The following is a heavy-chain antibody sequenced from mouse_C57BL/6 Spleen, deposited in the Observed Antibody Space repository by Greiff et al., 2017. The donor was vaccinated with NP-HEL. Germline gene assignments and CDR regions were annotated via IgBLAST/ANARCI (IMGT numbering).Heavy chain of an antibody. CDR2: IDPSDSYT. D-gene: IGHD1-1*01. Sequence: QVQLQQPGAELVMPGASVKLSCKASGYTFTSYWMHWVKQRPGQGLEWIGEIDPSDSYTNYNQKFKGKSTLTVDKSSSTAYMQLSSLTSEDSAVYYCARWGFITTFYYFDYWGQGTTLTVSS. CDR3: ARWGFITTFYYFDY. J-gene: IGHJ2*01. CDR1: GYTFTSYW. V-gene: IGHV1-69*01.